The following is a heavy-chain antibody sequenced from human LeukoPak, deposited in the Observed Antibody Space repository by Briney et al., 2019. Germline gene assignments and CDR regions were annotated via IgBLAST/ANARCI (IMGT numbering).Heavy chain of an antibody. J-gene: IGHJ6*03. CDR3: ARGEVVVVPAAMGYYYYMDV. Sequence: SETLSLTCAVYGGSFSGYYWSWIRQPPGKGLEWIGEINHSGSTNYNPSLKSRVTISVDTSKNQFSLTLSSVTAADTAVYYCARGEVVVVPAAMGYYYYMDVWGKGTSVTVSS. D-gene: IGHD2-2*01. CDR1: GGSFSGYY. CDR2: INHSGST. V-gene: IGHV4-34*01.